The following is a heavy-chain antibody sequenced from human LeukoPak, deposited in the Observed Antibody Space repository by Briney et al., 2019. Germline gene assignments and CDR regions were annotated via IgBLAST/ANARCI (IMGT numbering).Heavy chain of an antibody. J-gene: IGHJ6*02. V-gene: IGHV1-2*06. CDR2: INPNSGGT. Sequence: ASVKVSCKASGCTFTAYYMHWVRQAPGQGLEWMGRINPNSGGTNYAQKFQDRVTMTRDTSITTAYIELSGLTSDDTAVYYCARVGPPDASGMDVWGQGTTVTVSS. D-gene: IGHD2-2*01. CDR1: GCTFTAYY. CDR3: ARVGPPDASGMDV.